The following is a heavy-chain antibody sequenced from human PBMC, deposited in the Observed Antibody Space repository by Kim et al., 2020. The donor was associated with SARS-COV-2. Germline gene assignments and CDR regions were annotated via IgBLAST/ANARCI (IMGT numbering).Heavy chain of an antibody. CDR2: ITSRGGST. Sequence: GGSLRLSCAASEFTFSSYVMNWVRQAPGKGLEWVSGITSRGGSTYYADSVKGRFTISRDNFKNTLYLQMNSLRAEDTAFYYCAKAVAGKIHFDYWGQGTL. CDR3: AKAVAGKIHFDY. CDR1: EFTFSSYV. D-gene: IGHD6-19*01. J-gene: IGHJ4*02. V-gene: IGHV3-23*01.